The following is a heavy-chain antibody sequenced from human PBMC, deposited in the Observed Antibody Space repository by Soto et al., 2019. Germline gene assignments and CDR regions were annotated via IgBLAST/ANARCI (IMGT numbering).Heavy chain of an antibody. CDR2: TYYRSKWYN. CDR3: ASGIAARVVPYYYYGMDV. Sequence: SQTLSLTCAISGDSVSSNSAAWNWIRQSPSRDLEWLGRTYYRSKWYNDYAVSVKSRITINPDTSKNQFSLQLNSVTPEDTAVYYCASGIAARVVPYYYYGMDVWGQGTTVTVSS. D-gene: IGHD6-6*01. J-gene: IGHJ6*02. CDR1: GDSVSSNSAA. V-gene: IGHV6-1*01.